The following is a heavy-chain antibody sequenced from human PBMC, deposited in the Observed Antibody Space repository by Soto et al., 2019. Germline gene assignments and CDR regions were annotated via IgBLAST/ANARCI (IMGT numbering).Heavy chain of an antibody. Sequence: RRLSCAASGFTFSSYAMSWVRQAPGKGLEWVSAISGSGGSTYYADSVKGRFTISRDNSKNTLYLQMNSLRAEETDVYYCAKDLRWYRYGSTLGGMDVWGQGTTVTVSS. V-gene: IGHV3-23*01. D-gene: IGHD5-18*01. CDR3: AKDLRWYRYGSTLGGMDV. J-gene: IGHJ6*02. CDR2: ISGSGGST. CDR1: GFTFSSYA.